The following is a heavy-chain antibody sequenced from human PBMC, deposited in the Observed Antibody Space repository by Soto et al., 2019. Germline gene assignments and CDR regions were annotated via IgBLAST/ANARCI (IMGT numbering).Heavy chain of an antibody. CDR1: GFTFSHYW. V-gene: IGHV3-74*01. Sequence: EVQLVESGGGLVQPGGSLRLSCVASGFTFSHYWMHWVREAPGKGLLWVSRITSDGSNTAYAYSVKGRFTISRDNAKNTLYLQLNSLRAEDTAIYYCASLLWGSVSTDYWGQGILVTVSS. CDR3: ASLLWGSVSTDY. CDR2: ITSDGSNT. J-gene: IGHJ4*02. D-gene: IGHD2-21*01.